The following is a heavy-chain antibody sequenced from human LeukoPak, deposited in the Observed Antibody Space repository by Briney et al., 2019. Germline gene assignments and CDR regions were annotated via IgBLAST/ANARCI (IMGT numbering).Heavy chain of an antibody. CDR2: LSGGGDSR. Sequence: GGSLRLSCAASGFAFSNYAMSWVRQAPGKGLEWVSSLSGGGDSRYYAGSVMGRFTISRGNSKNTLYLQMNSLRAEDTAVYYCAKAVRSMVTGGGYFDSWGQGTLVTVSS. J-gene: IGHJ4*02. V-gene: IGHV3-23*01. CDR1: GFAFSNYA. CDR3: AKAVRSMVTGGGYFDS. D-gene: IGHD3-10*01.